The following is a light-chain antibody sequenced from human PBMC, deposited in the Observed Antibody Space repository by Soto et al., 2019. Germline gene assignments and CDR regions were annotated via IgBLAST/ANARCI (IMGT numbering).Light chain of an antibody. Sequence: EIVLTQSPATLSLSPGERATLSCRASQSLSSNFLAWYQQKPGQPPRLLIYGASTRAIGIPARFSGSGSGTEFTLTISSLLSEDFAVYYCQQRSSWLWTFGQGTKVDIK. V-gene: IGKV3D-20*02. J-gene: IGKJ1*01. CDR1: QSLSSNF. CDR3: QQRSSWLWT. CDR2: GAS.